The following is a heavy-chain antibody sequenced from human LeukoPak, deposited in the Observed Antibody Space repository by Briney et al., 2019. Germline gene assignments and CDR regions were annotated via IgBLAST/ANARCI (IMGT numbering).Heavy chain of an antibody. CDR2: INHSGST. CDR1: GGSFSGYY. CDR3: ARSRDGNNVDT. J-gene: IGHJ5*02. D-gene: IGHD5-24*01. Sequence: SETLSLTCAVYGGSFSGYYWSWIRQPPGKGLEWIGEINHSGSTNYNPSLKSRVTISVDTSKNQFSLKLSSVTAADTAVYYCARSRDGNNVDTWGQGTLVTVSS. V-gene: IGHV4-34*01.